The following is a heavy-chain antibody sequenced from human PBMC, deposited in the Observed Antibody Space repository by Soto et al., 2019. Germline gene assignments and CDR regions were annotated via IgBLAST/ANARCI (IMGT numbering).Heavy chain of an antibody. CDR3: ARELLTYDSSGYLLDAFDI. CDR1: GGSVSSGSYY. V-gene: IGHV4-61*01. CDR2: IYYSGST. D-gene: IGHD3-22*01. J-gene: IGHJ3*02. Sequence: LSLTCTVSGGSVSSGSYYWSWIRQPPGKGLEWIGYIYYSGSTNYNPSLKSRVTISVDTSKNQFSLKLSSVTAADTAVYYCARELLTYDSSGYLLDAFDIWGQGTMVTVSS.